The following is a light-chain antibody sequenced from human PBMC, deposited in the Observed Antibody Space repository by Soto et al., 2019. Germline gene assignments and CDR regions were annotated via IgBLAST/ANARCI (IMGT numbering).Light chain of an antibody. Sequence: AIQMTQSPSSLSAAVGDRVTITWRASQGIRHDLGWYQQKPGKAPKLLIYAASSLQSGVPSRFSGSGSGTAFNLTISSLQPEDFATSYCLQDYNFPLPFGGGTKVEIK. CDR2: AAS. CDR1: QGIRHD. CDR3: LQDYNFPLP. V-gene: IGKV1-6*01. J-gene: IGKJ4*01.